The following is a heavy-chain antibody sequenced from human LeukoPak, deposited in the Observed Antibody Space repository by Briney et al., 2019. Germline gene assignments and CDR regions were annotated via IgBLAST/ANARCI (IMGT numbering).Heavy chain of an antibody. CDR3: ARALWSGYYSYYYYYYMDV. V-gene: IGHV1-18*01. CDR2: ISAYNGNT. CDR1: GYTFTSYG. D-gene: IGHD3-3*01. Sequence: ASVKVSCKASGYTFTSYGISWVRRAPGQGLEWMGWISAYNGNTNYAQKLQGRVTMTTDTSTSTAYMELRSLRSDDTAVYYCARALWSGYYSYYYYYYMDVWGKGTTVTVSS. J-gene: IGHJ6*03.